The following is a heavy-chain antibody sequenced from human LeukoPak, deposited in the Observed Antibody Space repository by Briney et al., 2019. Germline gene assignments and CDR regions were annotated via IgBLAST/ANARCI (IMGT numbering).Heavy chain of an antibody. CDR2: IWYDGSDK. CDR1: GFTFSSYD. J-gene: IGHJ5*02. D-gene: IGHD2-2*01. CDR3: ARGGCSSTSCYPNWFDP. Sequence: GGPLRLSCAASGFTFSSYDMHWVRQAPGKGLEWVAIIWYDGSDKYYADSVKGRFTISRDNAKNSLYLQMNSLRAEDTAVYYCARGGCSSTSCYPNWFDPWGQGTLVTVSS. V-gene: IGHV3-33*08.